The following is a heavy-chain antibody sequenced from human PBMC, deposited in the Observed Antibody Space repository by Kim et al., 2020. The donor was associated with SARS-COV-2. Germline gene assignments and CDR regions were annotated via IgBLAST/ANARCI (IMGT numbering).Heavy chain of an antibody. CDR3: ARVVQGHYYVMDV. J-gene: IGHJ6*02. V-gene: IGHV3-30-3*01. Sequence: GGSLRLSCAASGFTFSSYAMHWVRQAPGKGLEWVAVTSYDGSNKYYADSVKGRFTISRDNSKNTLSLQMNSLRAEDTAVYYCARVVQGHYYVMDVWGHGTTVTVSS. CDR2: TSYDGSNK. CDR1: GFTFSSYA. D-gene: IGHD1-26*01.